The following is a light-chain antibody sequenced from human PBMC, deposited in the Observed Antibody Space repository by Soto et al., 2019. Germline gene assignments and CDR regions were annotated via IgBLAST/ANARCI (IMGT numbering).Light chain of an antibody. V-gene: IGKV3-20*01. CDR1: QSVSSGY. Sequence: EIVLTQSPGTLSLSPGERATLSCRASQSVSSGYLAWYQQKPGQAPRLLIYGASTRATGIPDRFSGSGSGTEFTLPISRLEPEDFAVDYCQHYDSSPPAYTFGQGTKLEIK. J-gene: IGKJ2*01. CDR3: QHYDSSPPAYT. CDR2: GAS.